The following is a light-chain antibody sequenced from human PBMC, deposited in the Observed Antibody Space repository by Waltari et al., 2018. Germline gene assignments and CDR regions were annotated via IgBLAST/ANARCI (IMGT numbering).Light chain of an antibody. CDR3: QQSYSSPRT. Sequence: DIQMTQSPSSLSASVGDRVTITCRASQTISNYLNWYQQKPGKAPKLLIYTTSPLQSGVPSRFSGSGSGTDFTLTISSLQPEDFATYYCQQSYSSPRTFGQGTKVEIK. CDR2: TTS. CDR1: QTISNY. V-gene: IGKV1-39*01. J-gene: IGKJ1*01.